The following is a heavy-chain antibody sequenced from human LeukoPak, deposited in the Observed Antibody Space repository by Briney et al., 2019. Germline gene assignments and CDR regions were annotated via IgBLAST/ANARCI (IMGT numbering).Heavy chain of an antibody. CDR3: ARDCEHLASGWPGCFDY. CDR1: GYSFTGYY. J-gene: IGHJ4*02. Sequence: ASVKVSCKASGYSFTGYYMHWVRQAPGQGLEWMGWINPNSGGTNYAQKFQGRVTMTRDTSISTAYLELSRLRSDDTAVFYCARDCEHLASGWPGCFDYWGQGTLVTVSS. CDR2: INPNSGGT. D-gene: IGHD6-19*01. V-gene: IGHV1-2*02.